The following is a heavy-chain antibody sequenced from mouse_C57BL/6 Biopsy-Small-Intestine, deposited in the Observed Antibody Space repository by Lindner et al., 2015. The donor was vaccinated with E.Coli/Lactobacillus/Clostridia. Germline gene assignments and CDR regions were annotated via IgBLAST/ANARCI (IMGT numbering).Heavy chain of an antibody. CDR1: GFTFSSYG. D-gene: IGHD2-1*01. CDR3: ARHEEYYGNWYFDV. V-gene: IGHV5-6*01. CDR2: ISSGGRYT. J-gene: IGHJ1*03. Sequence: EVQLQESGGDLVKPGGSLKLSCAASGFTFSSYGMSWVRQTPDKRLEWVATISSGGRYTYYPDSVKGRFTISRDNAKNTLYLQMSSLKSEDTAMYYCARHEEYYGNWYFDVWGTGTTVTVSS.